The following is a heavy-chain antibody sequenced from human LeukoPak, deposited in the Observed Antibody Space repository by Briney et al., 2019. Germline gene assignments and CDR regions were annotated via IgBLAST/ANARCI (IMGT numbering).Heavy chain of an antibody. D-gene: IGHD1-26*01. V-gene: IGHV4-34*01. CDR2: INRSGST. J-gene: IGHJ6*02. CDR1: GGSFSGYY. CDR3: AGAGSVYYYYYYGMDV. Sequence: PSETLSLTCAVYGGSFSGYYWSWIRQPPGRGLEWIGEINRSGSTNYNPSLKSRVTISVDTSKNQFSLKLSSVTAADTAVYYCAGAGSVYYYYYYGMDVWGQGTRSPSP.